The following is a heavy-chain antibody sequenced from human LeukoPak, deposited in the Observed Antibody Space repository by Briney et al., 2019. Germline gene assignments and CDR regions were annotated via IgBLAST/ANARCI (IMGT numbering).Heavy chain of an antibody. CDR3: ARGQGLLYKFDY. CDR2: INHSGST. CDR1: GGSFSGYY. Sequence: SETLSLTCAVYGGSFSGYYWSWIRQPPGKGLEWIGEINHSGSTNYNPSLKSRVTISVDTSKNQFSLKLSSVTAADTAVYYCARGQGLLYKFDYWGQGTLVTVSS. V-gene: IGHV4-34*01. D-gene: IGHD2-2*02. J-gene: IGHJ4*02.